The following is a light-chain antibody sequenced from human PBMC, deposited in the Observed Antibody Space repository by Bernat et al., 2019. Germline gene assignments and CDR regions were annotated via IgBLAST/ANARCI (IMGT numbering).Light chain of an antibody. CDR3: SACDVSLSAWL. CDR1: SNNVGNQG. V-gene: IGLV10-54*04. Sequence: QAGLTQPPSVSKGLRQTATLTCTGNSNNVGNQGAAWLQQHQGHPPKLLSYRNNNRPSGISERFSASRSGNTASLTITGLQAEDEADYYCSACDVSLSAWLFGGGTKLNVL. CDR2: RNN. J-gene: IGLJ2*01.